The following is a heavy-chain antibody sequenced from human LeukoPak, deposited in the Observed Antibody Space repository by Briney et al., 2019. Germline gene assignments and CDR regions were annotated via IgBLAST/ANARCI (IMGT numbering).Heavy chain of an antibody. Sequence: SVKVSCKASGGTFSSYAISWVRQAPGQGLEWMGGIIPIFGTANYAQKFQGRVTITADKSTSTAYMELSSLRSEDTAVYYCARDMDSSGYNAFDYWGQGTLVTVSS. CDR3: ARDMDSSGYNAFDY. CDR1: GGTFSSYA. V-gene: IGHV1-69*06. J-gene: IGHJ4*02. D-gene: IGHD3-22*01. CDR2: IIPIFGTA.